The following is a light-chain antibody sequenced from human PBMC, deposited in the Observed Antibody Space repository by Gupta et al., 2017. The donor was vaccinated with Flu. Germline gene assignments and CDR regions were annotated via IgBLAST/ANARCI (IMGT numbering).Light chain of an antibody. J-gene: IGLJ3*02. CDR1: DIGSKS. CDR3: QVWDSSSDHRV. V-gene: IGLV3-21*02. Sequence: SSVLTQPPSVSVAPGQPARITCGGNDIGSKSVHWYQQKAGQAPVLVVYDDGDRPSGIPERFSGAKSGNTATLTISRVEAGDEADYYCQVWDSSSDHRVFGGGTKLTVL. CDR2: DDG.